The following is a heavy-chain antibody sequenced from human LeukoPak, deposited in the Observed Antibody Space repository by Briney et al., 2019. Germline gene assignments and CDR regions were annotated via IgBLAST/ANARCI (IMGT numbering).Heavy chain of an antibody. J-gene: IGHJ4*02. V-gene: IGHV4-34*01. CDR1: GGSFSGYY. CDR2: INHSGST. CDR3: ARYYYDSSGYYGVDY. D-gene: IGHD3-22*01. Sequence: SETLSLTCAVYGGSFSGYYWSWIRQPPGKGLEWIGEINHSGSTNYNPSLKSRVTISVDTSKNQFSLKLSSVTAADTAVYYCARYYYDSSGYYGVDYWGQGTLVAVSS.